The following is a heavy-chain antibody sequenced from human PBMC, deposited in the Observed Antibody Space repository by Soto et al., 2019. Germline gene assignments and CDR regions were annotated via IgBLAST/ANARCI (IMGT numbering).Heavy chain of an antibody. Sequence: QVQLVQSGAEVKKPGSSVKVSCKASGDIFSSYPFSWVRQAPRQGLEWMGGIVPLLGTADYAQKFQDRVTITADDSTSTVYMELSSLRSDDTAVYYCARDRGSQNWYFGVWGRGTLVSVSS. J-gene: IGHJ2*01. CDR1: GDIFSSYP. CDR3: ARDRGSQNWYFGV. D-gene: IGHD3-10*01. V-gene: IGHV1-69*01. CDR2: IVPLLGTA.